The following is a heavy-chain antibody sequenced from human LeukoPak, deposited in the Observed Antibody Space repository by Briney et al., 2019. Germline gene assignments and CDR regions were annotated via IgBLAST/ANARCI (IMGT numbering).Heavy chain of an antibody. J-gene: IGHJ3*02. Sequence: PGGSLRLSCAASGFTFSSYGMHWVRQAPGKGLEWVAVIWYDGSNKYYADSVKGRFTISRDNSKNTLYLQMNSLRAEDTAVYYCTRDKSVPRAFDIWGQGTMVTVSS. CDR2: IWYDGSNK. CDR3: TRDKSVPRAFDI. CDR1: GFTFSSYG. D-gene: IGHD6-6*01. V-gene: IGHV3-33*01.